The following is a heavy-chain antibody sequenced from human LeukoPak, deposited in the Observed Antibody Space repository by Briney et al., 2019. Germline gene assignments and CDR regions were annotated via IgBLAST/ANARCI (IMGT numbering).Heavy chain of an antibody. Sequence: SETLSLTCTVSGGSISRYYWSWIRQPPGKGLEWIGRIYTSGSTNYNPSLESRITISVDTSKNQFSLKLNSVTAADTAVYYCARARDSRGYQFKGFDYWGQGTLVTVSS. J-gene: IGHJ4*02. CDR1: GGSISRYY. D-gene: IGHD3-22*01. CDR2: IYTSGST. V-gene: IGHV4-4*08. CDR3: ARARDSRGYQFKGFDY.